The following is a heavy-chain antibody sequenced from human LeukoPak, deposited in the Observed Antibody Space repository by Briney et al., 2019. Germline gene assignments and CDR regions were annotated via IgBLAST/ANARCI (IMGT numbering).Heavy chain of an antibody. D-gene: IGHD2-15*01. Sequence: GESLKISCKGSGYSFTTYWIVWVRQSPGKGLEWMGIIYPGDSDTRYSPSFQGQVTISADKSISTAYLQWSSLKASDTAMYYCASGRATVVVAATPFFQHWGQGTLVTVSS. CDR3: ASGRATVVVAATPFFQH. CDR2: IYPGDSDT. J-gene: IGHJ1*01. CDR1: GYSFTTYW. V-gene: IGHV5-51*01.